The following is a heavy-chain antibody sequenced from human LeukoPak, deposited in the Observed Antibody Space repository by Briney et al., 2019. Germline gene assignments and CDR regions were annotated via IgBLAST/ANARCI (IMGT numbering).Heavy chain of an antibody. J-gene: IGHJ5*02. Sequence: SETLSLTCTVSGGSISSGSYYWSWIRQPAGKGLEWIGRMYTSGSTNYNPSLKSRVTISVDTSKNQFSLKLSSVTAADTAVYYCARGIRGVMGNWFDPWGQGNLVTVSS. V-gene: IGHV4-61*02. CDR1: GGSISSGSYY. D-gene: IGHD3-10*01. CDR3: ARGIRGVMGNWFDP. CDR2: MYTSGST.